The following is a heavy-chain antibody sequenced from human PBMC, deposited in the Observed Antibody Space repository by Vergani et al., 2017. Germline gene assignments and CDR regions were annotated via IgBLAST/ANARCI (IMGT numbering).Heavy chain of an antibody. J-gene: IGHJ5*01. CDR1: GYSISRGFY. D-gene: IGHD3-10*01. CDR3: GVIMVRSPRPDNWFDS. V-gene: IGHV4-38-2*02. CDR2: MFHTGEA. Sequence: QIQLQESGPGLVKPSETLSLTCSVSGYSISRGFYWAWIRPTPEKGLEWLGGMFHTGEASNTPSLKSRVAFSMDTSKNQFSLQLTSLPAADTAVYFCGVIMVRSPRPDNWFDSWGRGTLVTVSS.